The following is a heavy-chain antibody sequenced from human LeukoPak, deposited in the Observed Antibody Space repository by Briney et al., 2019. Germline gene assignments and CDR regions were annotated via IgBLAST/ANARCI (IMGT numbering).Heavy chain of an antibody. CDR2: MYHYGGT. CDR1: GDSINSDY. J-gene: IGHJ3*02. Sequence: SETLSLTCSVSGDSINSDYWNWIRQPPGKGLEWIGYMYHYGGTNYNPSLKSRVTISIDKPKKQFSLKLISVTAADTAIYYCARVGGMTTVNNAAFDIWGQGTMVTVSS. CDR3: ARVGGMTTVNNAAFDI. V-gene: IGHV4-59*01. D-gene: IGHD4-11*01.